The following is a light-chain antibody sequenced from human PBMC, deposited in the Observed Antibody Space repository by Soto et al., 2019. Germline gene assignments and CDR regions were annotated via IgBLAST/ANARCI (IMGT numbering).Light chain of an antibody. V-gene: IGLV2-8*01. J-gene: IGLJ2*01. Sequence: QSALTQPPSASGSPGQSVTISCTGTSSDVGGYNYVSWYQQHPGKAPKLMIYEVSKRPSGVPDRFSGSKSGNTASLTVSGLQAEDEADYYFSSYAGSNNVVFGGGTTLTAL. CDR2: EVS. CDR3: SSYAGSNNVV. CDR1: SSDVGGYNY.